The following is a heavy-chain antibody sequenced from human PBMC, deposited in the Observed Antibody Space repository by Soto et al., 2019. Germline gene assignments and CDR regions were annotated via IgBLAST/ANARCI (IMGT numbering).Heavy chain of an antibody. V-gene: IGHV4-31*03. Sequence: PSETLSLTCTVSGGSISSGGYYWSWIRQHPGKGLEWIGYIYYSGSTYYNPSLKSRVTISVDTSKNQFSLKLSSVTAADTAVYYCARDRGRARPRMEAAFDYWGQGTLVTVSS. D-gene: IGHD6-6*01. CDR2: IYYSGST. CDR1: GGSISSGGYY. J-gene: IGHJ4*02. CDR3: ARDRGRARPRMEAAFDY.